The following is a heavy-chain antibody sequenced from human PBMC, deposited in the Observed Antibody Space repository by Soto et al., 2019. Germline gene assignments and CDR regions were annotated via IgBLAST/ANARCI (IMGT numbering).Heavy chain of an antibody. CDR2: INGGGDST. CDR3: ARGWTFDL. CDR1: GFTFISYA. V-gene: IGHV3-23*01. J-gene: IGHJ4*02. Sequence: WGSLRLSCAASGFTFISYAMIWVRQAPGKWLEWVSGINGGGDSTYFADSVRGRFTISRDNSKNTLFLQMNSLRAEDTAVYYCARGWTFDLWGQGTLVTVSS. D-gene: IGHD1-1*01.